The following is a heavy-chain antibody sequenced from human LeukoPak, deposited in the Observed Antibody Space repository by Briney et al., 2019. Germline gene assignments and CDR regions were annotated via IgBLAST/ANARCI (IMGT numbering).Heavy chain of an antibody. Sequence: SVKVSCKASGGTFSSYAISWVRQAPGQGLEWMGGIIPIFGIANYAQKFQGRVTITADKSTSTAYMELSSLRSEDTAVYYCARAGGTERIYYYYRMDVWGQGTTVTVSS. CDR3: ARAGGTERIYYYYRMDV. CDR2: IIPIFGIA. V-gene: IGHV1-69*10. CDR1: GGTFSSYA. D-gene: IGHD2/OR15-2a*01. J-gene: IGHJ6*02.